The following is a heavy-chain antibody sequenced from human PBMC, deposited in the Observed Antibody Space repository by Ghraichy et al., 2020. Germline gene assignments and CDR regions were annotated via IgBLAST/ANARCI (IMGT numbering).Heavy chain of an antibody. CDR1: GGSISSSSYY. D-gene: IGHD6-19*01. CDR3: ARLLEIAVAG. J-gene: IGHJ4*02. V-gene: IGHV4-39*01. Sequence: SETLSLTCTVSGGSISSSSYYWGWIRQPPGKGLEWIGSIYYSGSTYYNPSLKSRVTISVDTSKNQFSLKLSSVTAADTAVYYCARLLEIAVAGWGQGTLVTVSS. CDR2: IYYSGST.